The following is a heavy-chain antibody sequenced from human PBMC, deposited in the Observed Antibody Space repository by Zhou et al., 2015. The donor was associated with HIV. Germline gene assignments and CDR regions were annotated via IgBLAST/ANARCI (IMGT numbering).Heavy chain of an antibody. CDR1: GYTFSDYY. Sequence: QVQLEQSGAEVKKPGASVKVSCKASGYTFSDYYLHWVRQAPGQGLEWMGGIMPAFGTTNYAQRFQGRVTMTADKSTTTIYMELSSLRSEDTAIYYCASLNTFYHASGNSGLDFMDVWGKGTTVTVSS. V-gene: IGHV1-46*01. J-gene: IGHJ6*03. CDR2: IMPAFGTT. D-gene: IGHD3-16*01. CDR3: ASLNTFYHASGNSGLDFMDV.